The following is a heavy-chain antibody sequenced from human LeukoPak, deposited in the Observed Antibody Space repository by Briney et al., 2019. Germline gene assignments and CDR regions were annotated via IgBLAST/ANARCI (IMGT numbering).Heavy chain of an antibody. CDR1: GYTFTIYD. V-gene: IGHV1-8*01. CDR2: MNPNSGNT. Sequence: ASVTVSFKASGYTFTIYDINWVRQAPGQGHELMGWMNPNSGNTGYAQKFQGRVTITRNTSISTAYMELSSLRSEDTAVYYCAIIAAARYGLEYWGQGTLVTVSS. D-gene: IGHD6-13*01. J-gene: IGHJ4*02. CDR3: AIIAAARYGLEY.